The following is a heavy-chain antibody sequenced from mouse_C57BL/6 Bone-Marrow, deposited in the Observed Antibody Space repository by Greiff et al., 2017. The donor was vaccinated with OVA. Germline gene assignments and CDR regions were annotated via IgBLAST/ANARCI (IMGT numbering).Heavy chain of an antibody. CDR3: ARNYDGYYVYYFDY. V-gene: IGHV2-2*01. Sequence: VQLQQSGPGLVQPSQSLSITCTVSGFSLTSYGVHWVRQSPGKGLEWLGVIWSGGSTDYNAAFISRLSISKDNSKSLVFFKMNSLQADDTAIYYCARNYDGYYVYYFDYWGQGTTLTVSS. CDR2: IWSGGST. D-gene: IGHD2-3*01. CDR1: GFSLTSYG. J-gene: IGHJ2*01.